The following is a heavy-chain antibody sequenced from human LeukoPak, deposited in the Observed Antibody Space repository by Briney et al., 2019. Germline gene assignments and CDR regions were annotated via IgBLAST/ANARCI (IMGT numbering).Heavy chain of an antibody. Sequence: GGSLRLSCAASGFTVSNNYMSWVRQAPGKGLEWVSVVYGGGSTYYADSVKGRFTISRDNSKNTLYLQMNSLRTEDTALYYCARGRRGRYYFDYWGQGTLVTVSS. V-gene: IGHV3-53*05. CDR1: GFTVSNNY. J-gene: IGHJ4*02. CDR3: ARGRRGRYYFDY. CDR2: VYGGGST.